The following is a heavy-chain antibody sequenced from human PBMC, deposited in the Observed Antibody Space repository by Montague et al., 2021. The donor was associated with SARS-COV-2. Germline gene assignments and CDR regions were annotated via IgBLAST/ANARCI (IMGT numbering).Heavy chain of an antibody. CDR3: ARVHYYTGYVDS. V-gene: IGHV4-59*01. J-gene: IGHJ4*02. CDR1: GGSMRGYY. CDR2: IYYSGST. D-gene: IGHD3-22*01. Sequence: SETLSLTCTVSGGSMRGYYWSWIRQPPGEGLEWIGYIYYSGSTDYNPSLNSRVTLSLDTSKNQFSLNLRFVTAADTAFYYCARVHYYTGYVDSWAQGTLVTVS.